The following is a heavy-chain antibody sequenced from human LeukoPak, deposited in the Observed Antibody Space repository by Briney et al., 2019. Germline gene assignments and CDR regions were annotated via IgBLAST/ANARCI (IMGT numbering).Heavy chain of an antibody. J-gene: IGHJ6*02. D-gene: IGHD3-16*02. Sequence: PGGSLRLSCVASGFIVNDHAMHWVRQTPGKGLEWVAGVFWNGVDKGYADSVKGRFTIFRDNAKNSMYLQMNSPRIEDTALYYCSKDISAGGLDVWGPGTPVTVSS. CDR2: VFWNGVDK. CDR3: SKDISAGGLDV. V-gene: IGHV3-9*01. CDR1: GFIVNDHA.